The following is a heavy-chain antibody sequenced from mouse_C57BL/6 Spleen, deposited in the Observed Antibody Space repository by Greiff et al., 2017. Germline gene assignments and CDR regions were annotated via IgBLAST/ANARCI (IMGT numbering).Heavy chain of an antibody. V-gene: IGHV3-6*01. CDR1: GYSITSGYY. Sequence: EVQLQQSGPGLVKPSQSLSLTCSVTGYSITSGYYWNWIRQFPGNQLEWMGYISSDGSTNYNPTLKMRISMTRDTSKIQFFLKLNSVTTEDTATYYCARGEYYGSSLFAYWGQGTLVTVSA. CDR3: ARGEYYGSSLFAY. J-gene: IGHJ3*01. D-gene: IGHD1-1*01. CDR2: ISSDGST.